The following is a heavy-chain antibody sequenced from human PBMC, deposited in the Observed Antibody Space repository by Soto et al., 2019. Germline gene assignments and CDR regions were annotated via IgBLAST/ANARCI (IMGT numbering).Heavy chain of an antibody. CDR3: ATGRRPDYDFWSGYATYYYYGMDV. CDR2: TYYRSKWYN. V-gene: IGHV6-1*01. Sequence: KQSQTLSLTCAISGDSVSSNSAAWNWIRQSPSRGLEWLGRTYYRSKWYNDYAVSVKSRITINPDTSKNQFSLQRNSVTPEDTAVYYCATGRRPDYDFWSGYATYYYYGMDVWGQGTTVTVSS. D-gene: IGHD3-3*01. CDR1: GDSVSSNSAA. J-gene: IGHJ6*02.